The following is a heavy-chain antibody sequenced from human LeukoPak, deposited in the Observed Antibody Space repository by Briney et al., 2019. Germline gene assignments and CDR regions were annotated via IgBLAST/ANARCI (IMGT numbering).Heavy chain of an antibody. Sequence: SETLSLTCTVSGGSISSYYWAWIRQPAGKGLEWIGRIDTSGNTNYKPSLKSRVTMSVDTSKNQFSLKLSSVTAADTAVYYCARVSSSWYQDWYFDLWGRGTLVTVSS. CDR1: GGSISSYY. CDR2: IDTSGNT. V-gene: IGHV4-4*07. D-gene: IGHD6-13*01. CDR3: ARVSSSWYQDWYFDL. J-gene: IGHJ2*01.